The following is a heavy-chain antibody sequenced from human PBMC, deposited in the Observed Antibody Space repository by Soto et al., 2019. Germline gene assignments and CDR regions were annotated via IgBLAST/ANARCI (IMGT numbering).Heavy chain of an antibody. CDR3: ARVRGYSYGYGSFDY. Sequence: SETLSLTCTVSGSSISSYYCSWIRHPPGKWLEWIGYIYYSGSTNYNPSLKSRVTISVDMSKNQFSLKLSSVTAADTAVYYCARVRGYSYGYGSFDYWGQGTLVTVS. CDR2: IYYSGST. D-gene: IGHD5-18*01. J-gene: IGHJ4*02. V-gene: IGHV4-59*01. CDR1: GSSISSYY.